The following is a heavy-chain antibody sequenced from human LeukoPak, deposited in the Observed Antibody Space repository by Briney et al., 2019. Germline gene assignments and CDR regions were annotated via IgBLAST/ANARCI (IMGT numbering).Heavy chain of an antibody. CDR2: IAYDGGNK. J-gene: IGHJ4*02. Sequence: GGSLRLSCAASGFTFSDYAMHWVRQTPGKGLEWVAVIAYDGGNKYYADSVGGRFTISRDNSKNTLYLQMNSLRAEDTAVYYCAKDEDSSSCSDYWGQGTLVTVSS. D-gene: IGHD6-13*01. CDR1: GFTFSDYA. CDR3: AKDEDSSSCSDY. V-gene: IGHV3-30*07.